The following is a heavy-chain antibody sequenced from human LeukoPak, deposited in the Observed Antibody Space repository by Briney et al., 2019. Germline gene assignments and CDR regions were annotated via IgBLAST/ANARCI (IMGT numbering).Heavy chain of an antibody. CDR2: MNPNSGNT. CDR3: ARGPLGEVGIVRMDV. D-gene: IGHD1-26*01. Sequence: ASVKVSCKASGSTFTSYDINWVRQATGQGLEWKGWMNPNSGNTSYAQNFQGRVTMTRNTSITTAYMELSSLISEDTAVYYCARGPLGEVGIVRMDVWGQGTTVSVSS. CDR1: GSTFTSYD. J-gene: IGHJ6*02. V-gene: IGHV1-8*01.